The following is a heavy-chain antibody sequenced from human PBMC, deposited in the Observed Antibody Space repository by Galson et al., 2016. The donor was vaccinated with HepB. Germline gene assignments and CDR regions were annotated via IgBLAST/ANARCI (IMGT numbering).Heavy chain of an antibody. J-gene: IGHJ4*02. D-gene: IGHD4-17*01. CDR2: MYYTGST. CDR1: GGSISSNNYY. CDR3: SRLRDYGNFDY. V-gene: IGHV4-39*01. Sequence: SETLSLTCTVSGGSISSNNYYWGWIRQPPGKGLEWLGTMYYTGSTYYNASLKSRVTIPADTSKNQFSLGLSSVTAADTAVYYCSRLRDYGNFDYWGQGTLVTVSS.